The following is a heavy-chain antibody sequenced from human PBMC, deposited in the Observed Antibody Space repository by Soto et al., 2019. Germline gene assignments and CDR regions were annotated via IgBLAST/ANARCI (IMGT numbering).Heavy chain of an antibody. J-gene: IGHJ6*02. CDR3: AKDLVKSNYPFSSYYYYGMDV. CDR2: ISYDGSNK. Sequence: GGSLRLSCPASGFTFSSYGMHWVRQAPGKGLEWVAVISYDGSNKYYADSVKGRFTISRDNSKNTLYLQMNSLGAEDTAVYYCAKDLVKSNYPFSSYYYYGMDVWGQGTTVTASS. V-gene: IGHV3-30*18. D-gene: IGHD4-4*01. CDR1: GFTFSSYG.